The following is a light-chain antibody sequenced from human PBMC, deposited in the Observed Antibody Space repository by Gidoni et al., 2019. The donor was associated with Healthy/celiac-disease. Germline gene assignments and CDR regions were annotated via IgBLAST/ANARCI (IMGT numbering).Light chain of an antibody. V-gene: IGKV3-11*01. CDR2: DAS. J-gene: IGKJ2*01. Sequence: DIVLTQSPATLSLSPGDRATLSCRASQSVSSYLAWYQQKPGQAPRLLIYDASNRATGIPARFSGSGSGTDFTLTISSLEPEDFAVYYGQQRSNWPRGTFGQGTKLEIK. CDR3: QQRSNWPRGT. CDR1: QSVSSY.